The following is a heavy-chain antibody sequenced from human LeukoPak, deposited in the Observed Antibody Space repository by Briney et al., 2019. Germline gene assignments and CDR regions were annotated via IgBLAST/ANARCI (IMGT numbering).Heavy chain of an antibody. Sequence: PGRSLRLSCVTSGFTFRRYAISWVRQAPGKGLEWVSAISGSGDNTYYADSVKGRFTISRDNSKNTVYLQMNSLRAEDTAVYYCAKDLAYDYLWGSKRRTSYYFDYWGKGTLVTVSS. J-gene: IGHJ4*02. CDR3: AKDLAYDYLWGSKRRTSYYFDY. CDR2: ISGSGDNT. CDR1: GFTFRRYA. D-gene: IGHD3-16*01. V-gene: IGHV3-23*01.